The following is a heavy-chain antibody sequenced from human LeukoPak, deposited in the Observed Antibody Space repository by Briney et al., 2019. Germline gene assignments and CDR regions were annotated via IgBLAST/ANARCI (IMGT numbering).Heavy chain of an antibody. D-gene: IGHD4-17*01. CDR1: VFSLNIYA. CDR3: ARGSHGEHDS. CDR2: IDRGGGST. V-gene: IGHV3-23*01. Sequence: GGSLRLSCAASVFSLNIYAMSWVRHAPGKGLEWIAAIDRGGGSTFSADSVKGRFTISTDNSTKTLYLQINSLRVDDTAIYYCARGSHGEHDSWGQGTLVTVSS. J-gene: IGHJ5*01.